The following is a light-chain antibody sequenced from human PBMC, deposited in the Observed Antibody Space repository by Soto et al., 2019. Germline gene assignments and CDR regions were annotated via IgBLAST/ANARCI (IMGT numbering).Light chain of an antibody. CDR2: AAS. Sequence: DIQMTQSPSSLSASVGDRVTITCRASQSISTYLSWYQQRPGKAPKRLIYAASSLQSGVPSRFSGSGSGTDFTLTISSLQPEDFAVYYCQHRYNWPPLTFGGGTKVDI. J-gene: IGKJ4*01. V-gene: IGKV1-39*01. CDR3: QHRYNWPPLT. CDR1: QSISTY.